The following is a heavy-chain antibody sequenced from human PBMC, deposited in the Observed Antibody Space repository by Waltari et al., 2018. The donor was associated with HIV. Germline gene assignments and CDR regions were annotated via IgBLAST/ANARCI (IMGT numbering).Heavy chain of an antibody. J-gene: IGHJ4*02. V-gene: IGHV3-21*01. Sequence: EVQLVESGGGLVKPGGSLRLSCAASGFTFSTYSMHWVPQAPRKGLGWVSSISSSSTYIYYADSVKGRFTISRDNAKNSLYLQMNSLRAEDTAVYFCARGTYYYDSSGYYDNLPFDYWGQGTLVTVSS. CDR2: ISSSSTYI. CDR3: ARGTYYYDSSGYYDNLPFDY. CDR1: GFTFSTYS. D-gene: IGHD3-22*01.